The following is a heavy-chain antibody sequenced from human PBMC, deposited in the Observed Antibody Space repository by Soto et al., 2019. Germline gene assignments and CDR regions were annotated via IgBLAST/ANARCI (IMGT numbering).Heavy chain of an antibody. V-gene: IGHV1-18*01. Sequence: ASVKVSCKASGYTFTSYGISWVRQAPGQGLEWMGWINPYNGNTNYAQKLQGRVTMTTDTSTSTAYMELRSLRTDDTAVYYCAREPVAGIWFDPWGQGTLVTVS. D-gene: IGHD6-19*01. CDR3: AREPVAGIWFDP. CDR2: INPYNGNT. CDR1: GYTFTSYG. J-gene: IGHJ5*02.